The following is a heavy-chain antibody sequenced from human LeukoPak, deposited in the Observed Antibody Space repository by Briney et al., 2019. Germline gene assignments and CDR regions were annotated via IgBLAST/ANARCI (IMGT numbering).Heavy chain of an antibody. CDR2: IYYNGAT. CDR1: GGSISSYY. J-gene: IGHJ4*02. V-gene: IGHV4-59*01. D-gene: IGHD1-26*01. Sequence: PSETLSLTCTVSGGSISSYYWSWIRQPPGKRLEYIGYIYYNGATNYNPSLKSRVTISVDTSKNEFSLRLTSVTAADTAVYYCARGGEVLDYWGQGTLVTVSS. CDR3: ARGGEVLDY.